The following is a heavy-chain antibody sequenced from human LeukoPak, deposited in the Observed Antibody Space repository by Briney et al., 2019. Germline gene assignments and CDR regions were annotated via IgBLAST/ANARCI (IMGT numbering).Heavy chain of an antibody. CDR2: IYSGGST. CDR3: ARVRYDSSGYYSIFDS. V-gene: IGHV3-53*01. Sequence: PGGSLRLSCAASGFTVSSNYMSWVRQAPGKGLEWVSIIYSGGSTFYADSLKGRFTISRDNAKNSLSLQMNSLRAEDTAVYYCARVRYDSSGYYSIFDSWGQGTLVTVSS. J-gene: IGHJ4*02. D-gene: IGHD3-22*01. CDR1: GFTVSSNY.